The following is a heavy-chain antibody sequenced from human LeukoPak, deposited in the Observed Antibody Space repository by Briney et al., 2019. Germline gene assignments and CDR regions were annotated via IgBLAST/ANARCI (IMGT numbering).Heavy chain of an antibody. CDR2: IYTSGST. Sequence: SETLSLTCTVSGGSISSVNYHGTWVRQPAGKGVELIGRIYTSGSTNYSPSFKSRVTISIETSKNKFSLKMRSITAADTAVYYCARDPGGSGPASWGPGTLVTVSS. CDR3: ARDPGGSGPAS. V-gene: IGHV4-61*02. J-gene: IGHJ5*02. CDR1: GGSISSVNYH. D-gene: IGHD6-19*01.